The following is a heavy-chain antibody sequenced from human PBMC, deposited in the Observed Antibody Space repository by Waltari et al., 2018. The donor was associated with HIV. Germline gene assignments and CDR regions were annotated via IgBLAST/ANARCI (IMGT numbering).Heavy chain of an antibody. D-gene: IGHD6-13*01. V-gene: IGHV3-33*01. J-gene: IGHJ5*02. Sequence: QVQLVESGGGVVQPGRSLRLSCAASGFTFSSYGMHWVRQAPGKGLEWVAVIWYDGSNKYYAGSVKGRFTISRDNSKNTLYLQMNSLRAEDTAVYYCARDIAAAGTGWFDPWGQGTLVTVSS. CDR1: GFTFSSYG. CDR3: ARDIAAAGTGWFDP. CDR2: IWYDGSNK.